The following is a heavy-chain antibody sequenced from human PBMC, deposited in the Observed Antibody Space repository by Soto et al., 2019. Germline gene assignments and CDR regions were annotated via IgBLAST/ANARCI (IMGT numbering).Heavy chain of an antibody. V-gene: IGHV3-33*01. CDR2: IWYDGSKK. CDR3: ATHSGNYPHGYFEE. J-gene: IGHJ4*02. Sequence: HPGGSLRLSCAASGFTFKNYAMHWVRQAPGKGLEWVAVIWYDGSKKYYADSVKGRFTISKDNSKNMVYLQMNSLRGEDTAVYYCATHSGNYPHGYFEEWGQGTLVTVSS. D-gene: IGHD1-26*01. CDR1: GFTFKNYA.